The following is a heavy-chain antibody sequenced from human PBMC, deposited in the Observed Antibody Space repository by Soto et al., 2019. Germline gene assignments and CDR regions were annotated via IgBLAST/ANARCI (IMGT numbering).Heavy chain of an antibody. CDR3: ASIRIAARPHYYYYYMDV. D-gene: IGHD6-6*01. CDR2: IIPILGIA. J-gene: IGHJ6*03. Sequence: QVQLVQSGAEVKKPGSSVKVSCKASGGTFSSYTISWVRQAPGQGLEWMGRIIPILGIANYAQKFQGRVTITADKATSPAYMELSSLRSEDTAVYYCASIRIAARPHYYYYYMDVWGKGTTVTISS. V-gene: IGHV1-69*02. CDR1: GGTFSSYT.